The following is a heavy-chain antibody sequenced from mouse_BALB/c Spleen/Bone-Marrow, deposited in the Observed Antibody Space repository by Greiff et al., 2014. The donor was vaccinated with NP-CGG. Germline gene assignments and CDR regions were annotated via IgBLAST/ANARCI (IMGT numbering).Heavy chain of an antibody. D-gene: IGHD2-10*02. V-gene: IGHV1-62-2*01. CDR1: GYTFTDYI. CDR3: ARHEEEYGNLFAY. J-gene: IGHJ3*01. Sequence: VQLQQFGSELVKPGASGKLSCKASGYTFTDYIIHWVKQRSGQGLEWIGWFYPGSGSIKSDEKFKDRSTMTADKSSSTVYMEISRLTSEDSAVYFCARHEEEYGNLFAYWGQGTLVTVSA. CDR2: FYPGSGSI.